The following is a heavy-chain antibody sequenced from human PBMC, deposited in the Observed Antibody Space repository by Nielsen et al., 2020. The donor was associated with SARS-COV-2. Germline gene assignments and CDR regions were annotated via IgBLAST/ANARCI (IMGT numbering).Heavy chain of an antibody. Sequence: SETLSLTCTVSGDSITSSNYVWGWIRQPPGKGLEWIGSIYYSGTTYYNPSLKSRVTISVDTSKNQFSLKLSSVTAADTAVYYCARGPNHYSGSTPLDYWGQGTLVTVSS. J-gene: IGHJ4*02. CDR1: GDSITSSNYV. CDR2: IYYSGTT. V-gene: IGHV4-39*07. CDR3: ARGPNHYSGSTPLDY. D-gene: IGHD1-26*01.